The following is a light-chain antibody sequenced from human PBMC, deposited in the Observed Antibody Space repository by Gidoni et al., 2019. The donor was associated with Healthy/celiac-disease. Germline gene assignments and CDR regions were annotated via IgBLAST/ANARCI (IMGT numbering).Light chain of an antibody. J-gene: IGKJ1*01. CDR2: AAS. CDR1: QRISSY. Sequence: DIQMTQSPSSLSASVGDRVPITCRASQRISSYLNWYQQKPGNAPKLLIYAASSLQSGVPTRFSGSGSGTDFTLTISSLQPEDFATYYCQESYSTPRTFGQGTKVEIK. CDR3: QESYSTPRT. V-gene: IGKV1-39*01.